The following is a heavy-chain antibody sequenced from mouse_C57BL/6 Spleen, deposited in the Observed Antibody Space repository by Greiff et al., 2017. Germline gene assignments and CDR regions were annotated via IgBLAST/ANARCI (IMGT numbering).Heavy chain of an antibody. CDR1: GYSFTGYY. D-gene: IGHD1-1*01. J-gene: IGHJ4*01. V-gene: IGHV1-43*01. Sequence: VQLQQSGPELVKPGASVKISCKASGYSFTGYYMPWVKQSSEKSLEWIGEINPSTGGTSYNQKFKGQATFTVDKSSSTVYMQLKSLTSEVSAVYYCAREGRITTVIATDYYAMDYWGKGTSVTVSS. CDR2: INPSTGGT. CDR3: AREGRITTVIATDYYAMDY.